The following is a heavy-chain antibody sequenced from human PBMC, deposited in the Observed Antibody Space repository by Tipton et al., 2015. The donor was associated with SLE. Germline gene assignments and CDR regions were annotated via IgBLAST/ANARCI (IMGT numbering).Heavy chain of an antibody. Sequence: TLSLTCTVSGDSITEYYWSWIRQPPGKGLEWIGYIFHSGKTNYNPSLKSRVTMSADTSKNQFSLKLSSVTAADTAVYYCARHKGSGYYHFDYWGQGTLVTVSS. CDR1: GDSITEYY. CDR3: ARHKGSGYYHFDY. CDR2: IFHSGKT. J-gene: IGHJ4*02. D-gene: IGHD3-22*01. V-gene: IGHV4-59*08.